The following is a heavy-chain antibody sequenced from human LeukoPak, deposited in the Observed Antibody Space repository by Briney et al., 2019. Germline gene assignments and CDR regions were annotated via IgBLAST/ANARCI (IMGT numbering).Heavy chain of an antibody. V-gene: IGHV4-59*01. Sequence: SETLSPTCTVSGGSISSYYWSWIRQPPGKGLEWIGYIYYSGSTNYNPSLKSRVTISVDTSKNQFSLKLSSVTAADTAVYYRARALYGGNPVGDAEYFQHWGQGTLVTVSS. CDR3: ARALYGGNPVGDAEYFQH. CDR1: GGSISSYY. J-gene: IGHJ1*01. D-gene: IGHD4/OR15-4a*01. CDR2: IYYSGST.